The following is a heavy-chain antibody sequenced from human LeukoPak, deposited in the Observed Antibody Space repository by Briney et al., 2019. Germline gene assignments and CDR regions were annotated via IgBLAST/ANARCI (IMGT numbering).Heavy chain of an antibody. V-gene: IGHV3-30-3*01. CDR1: GFTFSSYA. D-gene: IGHD4-17*01. Sequence: GGSLRLSCAASGFTFSSYAMHWVRQAPGKGLEWVAVISYGGSNKYYADSVKGRFTISRDNSKNTLYLQMNSLRAEDTAVYYCASITVTSDAFDIWGQGTMVTVSS. CDR3: ASITVTSDAFDI. J-gene: IGHJ3*02. CDR2: ISYGGSNK.